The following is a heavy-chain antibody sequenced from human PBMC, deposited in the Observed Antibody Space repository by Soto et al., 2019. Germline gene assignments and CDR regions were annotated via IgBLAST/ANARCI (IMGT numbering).Heavy chain of an antibody. V-gene: IGHV4-59*08. CDR2: IYYRGDT. CDR1: GGSISGYY. CDR3: ARHGLSSYAMDV. Sequence: QMLLQESGPGPVTPSETLSLTCSVSGGSISGYYWSWLRQPPGKGLEWIGEIYYRGDTQYNPSLKSRVTISVDTSKNQLSLKLTSGTAADTAVYYCARHGLSSYAMDVWGQGTTVTVSS. J-gene: IGHJ6*02.